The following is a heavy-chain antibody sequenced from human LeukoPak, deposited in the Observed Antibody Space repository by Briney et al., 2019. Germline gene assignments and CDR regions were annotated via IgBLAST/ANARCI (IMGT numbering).Heavy chain of an antibody. V-gene: IGHV4-34*01. CDR3: ATLRVNSSSFDY. J-gene: IGHJ4*02. CDR1: GGSFSGYY. D-gene: IGHD6-13*01. Sequence: SETLSLTCAVYGGSFSGYYWSWIRQPPGKGLEWIGEINHSGSTNYNPSLKSRVTISVDTSKNQFSLKLSSVTAADTAVYYCATLRVNSSSFDYWGQGTLVTVSS. CDR2: INHSGST.